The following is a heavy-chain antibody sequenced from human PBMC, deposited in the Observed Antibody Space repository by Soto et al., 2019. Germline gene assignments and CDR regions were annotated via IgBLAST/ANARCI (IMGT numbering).Heavy chain of an antibody. Sequence: GGSLRLSCVASGFTFSNYAMHWVRQAPGKGLEWVAIVSYDGDNAYYADSVRGRFSISRDNSRNTPYLQTNSLRAEDTAVYYCANLDPEDNWIDPWGQGTLVTVSS. CDR2: VSYDGDNA. V-gene: IGHV3-30-3*01. CDR3: ANLDPEDNWIDP. J-gene: IGHJ5*02. CDR1: GFTFSNYA.